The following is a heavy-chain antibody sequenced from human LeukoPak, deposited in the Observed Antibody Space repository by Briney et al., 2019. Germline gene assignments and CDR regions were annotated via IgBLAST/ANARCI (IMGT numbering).Heavy chain of an antibody. CDR3: AKDASLARYCSSTSCYDSAYFDY. J-gene: IGHJ4*02. CDR1: GFTFSSSG. Sequence: GGSLRLSCAASGFTFSSSGMHWVRQAPGKGLEWVAFIRYDASNKYYADSVKGRFTISRDNSKNTLYLQMNSLRAEDTAVYYCAKDASLARYCSSTSCYDSAYFDYWGQGTLVTVSS. V-gene: IGHV3-30*02. D-gene: IGHD2-2*01. CDR2: IRYDASNK.